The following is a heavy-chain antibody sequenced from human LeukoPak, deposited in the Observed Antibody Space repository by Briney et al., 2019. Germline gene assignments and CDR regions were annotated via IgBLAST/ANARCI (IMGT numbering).Heavy chain of an antibody. V-gene: IGHV4-59*01. J-gene: IGHJ4*02. D-gene: IGHD6-6*01. CDR3: ARGVEYSSSSGLGY. Sequence: SETLSLTCTVSSGSISSYYWSWIRQPPGKGLEWIGYIYYSGSTNYNPSLKSRVTISVDTSKNQFSLKLGSVTAADTAVYYCARGVEYSSSSGLGYWGQGTLVTVSS. CDR2: IYYSGST. CDR1: SGSISSYY.